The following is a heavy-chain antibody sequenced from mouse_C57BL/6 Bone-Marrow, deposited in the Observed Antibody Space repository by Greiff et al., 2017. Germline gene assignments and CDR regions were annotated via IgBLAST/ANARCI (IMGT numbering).Heavy chain of an antibody. CDR2: IDPSDSYT. D-gene: IGHD1-1*01. CDR1: GYTFTSYW. V-gene: IGHV1-50*01. CDR3: ARGYGSNYFDY. J-gene: IGHJ2*01. Sequence: VQLQQPGAELVKPGASVKLSCKASGYTFTSYWMQWVKQRPGQGLEWIGEIDPSDSYTNYNQKFKGKATLTVDTSSSTAYMQLSSLTSEDSAVYYCARGYGSNYFDYWGQGTTLPVSS.